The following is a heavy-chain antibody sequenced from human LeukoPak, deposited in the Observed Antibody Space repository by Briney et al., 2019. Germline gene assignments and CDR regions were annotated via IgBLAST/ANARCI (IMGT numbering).Heavy chain of an antibody. V-gene: IGHV3-48*04. CDR3: AKPAYCSGGSCYSIGYFDY. D-gene: IGHD2-15*01. Sequence: GGSLRLSCAASGFSFSSYSMNWVRQAPGKGLEWVSYIRSSSSTIYYADSVKGRFTISRDNSKNTLYLQMNSLRAEDTAVYYCAKPAYCSGGSCYSIGYFDYWGQGTLVTVSS. CDR1: GFSFSSYS. J-gene: IGHJ4*02. CDR2: IRSSSSTI.